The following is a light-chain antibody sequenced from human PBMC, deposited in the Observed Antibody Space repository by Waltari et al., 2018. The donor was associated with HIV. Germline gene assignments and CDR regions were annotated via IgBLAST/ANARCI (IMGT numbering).Light chain of an antibody. CDR2: SDD. V-gene: IGLV1-44*01. CDR3: TAWDDTLNGVI. CDR1: NSNIGGHA. J-gene: IGLJ2*01. Sequence: QSVLTQPPSASGVSEENVTLSCSGGNSNIGGHAVSWYQHPPGTAPKPLVYSDDQRPSGLPDRFSGSKSGTSASLAITGLHPDDEAHYYCTAWDDTLNGVIFGGGTKLTV.